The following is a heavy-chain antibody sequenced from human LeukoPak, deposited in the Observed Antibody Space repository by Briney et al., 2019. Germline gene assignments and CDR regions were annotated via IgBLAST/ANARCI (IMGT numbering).Heavy chain of an antibody. CDR2: ITGSGDST. V-gene: IGHV3-23*01. CDR1: GVSFSSYA. CDR3: AFGPHQQWLLADY. J-gene: IGHJ4*02. Sequence: PGGSLRLSCAVSGVSFSSYAVGWVRQTPGKGLQLVSTITGSGDSTFYADSVNGRFTVSRGNSKNTLYLQMSSLRADDTALYYCAFGPHQQWLLADYWGQGTLVTVSS. D-gene: IGHD6-19*01.